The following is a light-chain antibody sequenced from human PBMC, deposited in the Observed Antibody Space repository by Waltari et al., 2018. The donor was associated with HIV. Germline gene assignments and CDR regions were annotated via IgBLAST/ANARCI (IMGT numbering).Light chain of an antibody. CDR2: RVT. J-gene: IGLJ3*02. V-gene: IGLV2-14*01. CDR3: SSYTITNTWV. Sequence: QSALAQPASMSGSPGQSVTISCAGSHSDIGPFDFVSWYQQLPGKAPKLLIYRVTFRPSGVPSRFSASKSANTASLTISDLQTEDEAHYYCSSYTITNTWVFGGGTLLTVL. CDR1: HSDIGPFDF.